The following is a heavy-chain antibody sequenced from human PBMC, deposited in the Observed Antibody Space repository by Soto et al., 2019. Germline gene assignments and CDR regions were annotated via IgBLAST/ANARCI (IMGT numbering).Heavy chain of an antibody. Sequence: QVQLQESGPGLVKPSQTLSLTCTVSGGSISSGGYYWSWIRQHPGKGLEWIGYIYYSGSTYYNPSLKSRVTITVDTSKNQFSLKLSSVTAADTAVYYCARDGGYCSSTSGDEAHDAFDIWGQGTMVTVSS. CDR1: GGSISSGGYY. CDR2: IYYSGST. D-gene: IGHD2-2*01. V-gene: IGHV4-31*03. CDR3: ARDGGYCSSTSGDEAHDAFDI. J-gene: IGHJ3*02.